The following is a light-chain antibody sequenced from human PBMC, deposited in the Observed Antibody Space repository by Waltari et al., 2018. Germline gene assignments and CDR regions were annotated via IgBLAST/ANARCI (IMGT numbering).Light chain of an antibody. J-gene: IGLJ1*01. V-gene: IGLV1-40*01. CDR1: SSNIGAGYD. Sequence: QSVLTPPPSVSGAPGQRVTMSCPWSSSNIGAGYDVHWYQQLPGTAPKLLIHGNTNRPSGVPDRFSGSKSGTSASLAITGLQAEDEADYYCQSYDGSLSGSKVFGTGTKVTVL. CDR2: GNT. CDR3: QSYDGSLSGSKV.